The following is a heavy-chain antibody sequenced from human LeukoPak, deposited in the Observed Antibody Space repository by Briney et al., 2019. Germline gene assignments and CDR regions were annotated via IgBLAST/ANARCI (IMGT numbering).Heavy chain of an antibody. CDR2: IYPGDSDT. J-gene: IGHJ3*02. CDR3: AKIRYSSGWYEAFDI. V-gene: IGHV5-51*01. D-gene: IGHD6-19*01. Sequence: GESLKISCKASGYSFTHNWIGWVRQIPGKGLEWMGIIYPGDSDTRYSPPFKGQVTISANKSISTAYLQWSSLKASDTAMYYCAKIRYSSGWYEAFDIWGQGTMVTVSS. CDR1: GYSFTHNW.